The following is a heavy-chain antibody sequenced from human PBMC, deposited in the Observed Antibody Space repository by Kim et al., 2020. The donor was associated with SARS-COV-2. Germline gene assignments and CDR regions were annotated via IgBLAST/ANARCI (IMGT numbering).Heavy chain of an antibody. J-gene: IGHJ4*02. Sequence: SETLSLTCTVSGASISSGGYYWSWIRQHQGKGLEWIAYIDYSGSTDDNPSVKSRLIISLDKSKNQISLKLSSVTAADTAVYYCVRGRRDGYNYFDYWAREPWSPSPQ. CDR3: VRGRRDGYNYFDY. CDR2: IDYSGST. CDR1: GASISSGGYY. D-gene: IGHD5-12*01. V-gene: IGHV4-31*03.